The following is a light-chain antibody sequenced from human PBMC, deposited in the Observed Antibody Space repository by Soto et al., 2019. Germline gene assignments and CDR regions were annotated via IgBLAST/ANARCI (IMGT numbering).Light chain of an antibody. CDR1: HIITSD. CDR2: GAF. J-gene: IGKJ1*01. V-gene: IGKV3-20*01. Sequence: EIVMTQSPGTLSVSPGERVTPSCRASHIITSDLAWYQHKPGQTPRLLIYGAFSRATGIPDRFSGGGSGTDFTLIISRLEPEDFAVYYCQQYGSSPRTFGQGTKVDIK. CDR3: QQYGSSPRT.